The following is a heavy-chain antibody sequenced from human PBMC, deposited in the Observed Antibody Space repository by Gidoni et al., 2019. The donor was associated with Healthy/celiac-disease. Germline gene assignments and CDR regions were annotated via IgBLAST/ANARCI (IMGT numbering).Heavy chain of an antibody. V-gene: IGHV4-39*07. CDR1: GGDIRSSSYY. D-gene: IGHD6-13*01. CDR2: IYYSGST. Sequence: LQVKESGPGLVQPSESLSLTCTGAGGDIRSSSYYWGWIRQPPGKGLEWIGSIYYSGSTYYSPSLKCRLTLSVDTSKNQFALKLSSVTASYTAVYYCACRYSCSWHDAFDIWGQGTIVTVSS. J-gene: IGHJ3*02. CDR3: ACRYSCSWHDAFDI.